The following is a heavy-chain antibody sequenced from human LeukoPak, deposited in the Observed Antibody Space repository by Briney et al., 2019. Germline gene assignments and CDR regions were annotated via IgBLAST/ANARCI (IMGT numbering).Heavy chain of an antibody. CDR3: ARELSSGGYVLSYFDY. D-gene: IGHD5-12*01. Sequence: ASVKVSCKASGYTFTSYYMHWVRQAPGQGLEWMGIINPSGGSTSYAQKFQGRVTMTRDTSTGTVYMELSSLRSEDTAVYYCARELSSGGYVLSYFDYWGRGTLVTVSS. CDR1: GYTFTSYY. V-gene: IGHV1-46*01. J-gene: IGHJ4*02. CDR2: INPSGGST.